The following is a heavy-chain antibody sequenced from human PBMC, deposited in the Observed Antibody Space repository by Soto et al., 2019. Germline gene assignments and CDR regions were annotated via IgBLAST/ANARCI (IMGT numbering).Heavy chain of an antibody. D-gene: IGHD2-15*01. CDR2: IYHSGST. Sequence: QVQLQESGPGLVKPSGTLSLTCAVSGGSISSSNWWTWVRQPAGRGLEWSGEIYHSGSTNYNPSLKSRVTTSVDKSENQFSLKLSSVTARDTAVYYCARDMGSPLSIVVVDRYFDLWGRGTLVTVSS. V-gene: IGHV4-4*02. J-gene: IGHJ2*01. CDR1: GGSISSSNW. CDR3: ARDMGSPLSIVVVDRYFDL.